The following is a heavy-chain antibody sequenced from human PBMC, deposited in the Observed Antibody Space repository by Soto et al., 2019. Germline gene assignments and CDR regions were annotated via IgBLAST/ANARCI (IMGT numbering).Heavy chain of an antibody. CDR1: GYSFTSYW. J-gene: IGHJ4*02. CDR2: IYPGDSDT. Sequence: GESLKISCKGSGYSFTSYWIGWVRQMPGKGLEWMGIIYPGDSDTRYSPSFQGQVTISADKSISTAYLQWSSLKASDTAMYYCALPIHWDSGSYFGDEHYFDYWGQGTLVTVSS. V-gene: IGHV5-51*01. CDR3: ALPIHWDSGSYFGDEHYFDY. D-gene: IGHD1-26*01.